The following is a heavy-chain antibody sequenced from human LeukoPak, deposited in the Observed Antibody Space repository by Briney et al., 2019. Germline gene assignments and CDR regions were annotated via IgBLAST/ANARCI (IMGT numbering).Heavy chain of an antibody. CDR3: ARDLHFDLRFDP. D-gene: IGHD3-9*01. CDR1: GYTFNGYY. CDR2: INPNSGGT. Sequence: ASVKVSCKASGYTFNGYYMHWVRQAPGQGLEWMGWINPNSGGTNYAQKFQGRVTMTRDTSISTAYMELSRLRSDDTAVYYCARDLHFDLRFDPWGQGTLVTVSS. V-gene: IGHV1-2*02. J-gene: IGHJ5*02.